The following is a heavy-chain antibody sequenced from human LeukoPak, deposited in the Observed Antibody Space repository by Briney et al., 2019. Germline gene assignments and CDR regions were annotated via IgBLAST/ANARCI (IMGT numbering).Heavy chain of an antibody. CDR1: GFTFTTLP. D-gene: IGHD6-19*01. Sequence: GGSLRLSYAASGFTFTTLPMHWVRQPPGKGLEWVAVISYDGTDKYYADSVKGRFTISRDNSKSTLYLQMDSLRAEDTAVYYCASPNSMAGTHYFHYWGQGTLVTVSS. CDR3: ASPNSMAGTHYFHY. J-gene: IGHJ4*02. V-gene: IGHV3-30*04. CDR2: ISYDGTDK.